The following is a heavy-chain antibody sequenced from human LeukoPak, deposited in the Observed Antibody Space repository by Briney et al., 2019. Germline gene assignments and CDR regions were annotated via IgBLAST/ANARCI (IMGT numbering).Heavy chain of an antibody. D-gene: IGHD3-22*01. CDR3: AKCGSGYYYINWFDP. Sequence: GRSLRLSCAVSGFTFSSYAMSWVRQAPGKGLEWVSAISGSGGSTYYADSVKGRFTISRDNSKNTLYLQMNSLRAEDTAVYYCAKCGSGYYYINWFDPWGQGTLVTVSS. V-gene: IGHV3-23*01. J-gene: IGHJ5*02. CDR2: ISGSGGST. CDR1: GFTFSSYA.